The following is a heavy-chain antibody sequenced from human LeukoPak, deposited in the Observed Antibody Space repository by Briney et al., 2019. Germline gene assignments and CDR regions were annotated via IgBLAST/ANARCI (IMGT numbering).Heavy chain of an antibody. V-gene: IGHV4-59*01. D-gene: IGHD4-23*01. Sequence: PSETLSLTCTVSGGSINTYHWSWIRQPPGKGLEWIGYIYYSGSTNYNPSLKSRVTISVDTSKNQFSLKLSSVTAADTAVYYCARDSARWGAHIFDYWGQGTLVTVSS. CDR1: GGSINTYH. J-gene: IGHJ4*02. CDR2: IYYSGST. CDR3: ARDSARWGAHIFDY.